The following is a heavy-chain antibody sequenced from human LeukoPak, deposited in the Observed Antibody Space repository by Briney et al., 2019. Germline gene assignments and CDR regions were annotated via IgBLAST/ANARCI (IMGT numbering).Heavy chain of an antibody. CDR1: GFTFSSYS. D-gene: IGHD2-2*01. CDR3: ANHFACGSTSCPPFDS. J-gene: IGHJ4*02. CDR2: ISSSSSYI. Sequence: GGSLRLSCAASGFTFSSYSMNWVRQAPGKGLEWVSSISSSSSYIYYADSVKGRFTISRDNAKNSLYLQMNSLRVEDTAVYYCANHFACGSTSCPPFDSWGQGTLVTVSS. V-gene: IGHV3-21*01.